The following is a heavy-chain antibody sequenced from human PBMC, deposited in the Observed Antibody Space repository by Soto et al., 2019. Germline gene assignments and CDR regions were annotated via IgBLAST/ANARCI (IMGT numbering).Heavy chain of an antibody. J-gene: IGHJ4*02. CDR1: GFTFSSYA. Sequence: GGSLRLSCAASGFTFSSYAMSWVGQAPGKGLEWVSAISGSGGSTYYADSVKGRFTISRDNSKNTLYLQMNSLRAEDTAVYYCAKAPSGSYYLYYFDYWGQGTLVTVSS. D-gene: IGHD1-26*01. CDR3: AKAPSGSYYLYYFDY. V-gene: IGHV3-23*01. CDR2: ISGSGGST.